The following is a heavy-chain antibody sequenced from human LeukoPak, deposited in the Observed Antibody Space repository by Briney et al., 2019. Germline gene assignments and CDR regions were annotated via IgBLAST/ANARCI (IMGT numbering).Heavy chain of an antibody. CDR1: GGSISSSKW. CDR2: IDHGGST. J-gene: IGHJ5*02. CDR3: ARGNGWGSSSNWFDP. D-gene: IGHD3-10*01. V-gene: IGHV4-4*02. Sequence: SGTLSLTCAVSGGSISSSKWWSWVRQPPGKGLEWIGEIDHGGSTNYKPSLKSRLTISLDKSKNQFSLRLSSVTAADTAVYYCARGNGWGSSSNWFDPWGQGTLVTVSS.